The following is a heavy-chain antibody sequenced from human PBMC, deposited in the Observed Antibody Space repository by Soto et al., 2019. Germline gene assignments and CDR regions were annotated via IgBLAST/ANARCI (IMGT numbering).Heavy chain of an antibody. D-gene: IGHD3-10*01. Sequence: QGQLVQSGAEVKKPGASVKVSCKASGYTFTGFYINWVRQAPGQGLEWMGWINPKSGGTKFAQKFQGMVTMTRDTSITTAYMDVTRLTSDDTAVYYCARDDGSGNNYFDYWGQGTLVTVSS. V-gene: IGHV1-2*02. CDR2: INPKSGGT. CDR3: ARDDGSGNNYFDY. CDR1: GYTFTGFY. J-gene: IGHJ4*01.